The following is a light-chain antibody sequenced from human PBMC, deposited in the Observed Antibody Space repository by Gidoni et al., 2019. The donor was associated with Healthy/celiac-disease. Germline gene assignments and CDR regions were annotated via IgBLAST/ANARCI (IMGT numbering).Light chain of an antibody. Sequence: EIVLTQSPGTLSLSPGERATLSCRDSQSVSSSYLAWYQQKPGQAPRLRIYGASSRATGIPDRFSGSGSGTDFTLTISRLEPEDFAVYYCQQYGSSPFTFGPGTKVDIK. J-gene: IGKJ3*01. CDR1: QSVSSSY. CDR2: GAS. CDR3: QQYGSSPFT. V-gene: IGKV3-20*01.